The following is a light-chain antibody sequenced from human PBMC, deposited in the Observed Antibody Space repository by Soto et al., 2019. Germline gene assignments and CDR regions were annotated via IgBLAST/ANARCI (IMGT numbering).Light chain of an antibody. CDR3: LAWDDSLNGNL. CDR1: SSNIESNT. V-gene: IGLV1-44*01. Sequence: QSVLTHPPSASGTPGQRVTISCSGSSSNIESNTVYWYQQLPGMAPRLLIHTNDRRPSGVPDRFSGSKSGTSASLAISGLQSEDEADYYCLAWDDSLNGNLFGTGTKVTVL. J-gene: IGLJ1*01. CDR2: TND.